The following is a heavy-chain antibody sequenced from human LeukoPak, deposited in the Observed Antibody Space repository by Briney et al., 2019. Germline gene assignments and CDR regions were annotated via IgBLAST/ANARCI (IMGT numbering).Heavy chain of an antibody. Sequence: ASVKVSCKASGYTFTSYGISWVRQAPGQGLEWMGWISAYNGNTNYAQKLQGRVTMTTDTSTSTAYMELRSLRSDDTAVYYCAREGGGMVRGVKYYYYGMDAWGQGTTVTVSS. D-gene: IGHD3-10*01. V-gene: IGHV1-18*01. CDR2: ISAYNGNT. CDR1: GYTFTSYG. J-gene: IGHJ6*02. CDR3: AREGGGMVRGVKYYYYGMDA.